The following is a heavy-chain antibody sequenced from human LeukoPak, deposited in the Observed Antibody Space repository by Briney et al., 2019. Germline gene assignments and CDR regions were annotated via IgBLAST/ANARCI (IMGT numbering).Heavy chain of an antibody. CDR1: GYTFTDYY. CDR3: ATLRGTMIGVDVFDY. V-gene: IGHV1-69-2*01. CDR2: VDTEDGET. Sequence: ASVKISCKVSGYTFTDYYMPWVQQAPGKGLEWMGLVDTEDGETIYAEKFQGRVTITADTSTDTAYMELSSLRSEDTAVYYCATLRGTMIGVDVFDYWGQGTLVTVSS. D-gene: IGHD3-22*01. J-gene: IGHJ4*02.